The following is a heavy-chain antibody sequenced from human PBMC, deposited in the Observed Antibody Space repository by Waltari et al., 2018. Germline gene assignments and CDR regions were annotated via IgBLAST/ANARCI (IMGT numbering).Heavy chain of an antibody. CDR2: IHPSGNT. D-gene: IGHD6-19*01. V-gene: IGHV4-4*07. Sequence: RWIRQAAVKVLEWSGRIHPSGNTNYNPSLKTRVTMSVDTSKNQVSLRLSSVTAADTAIYYCATESWWTLAGARFDPWGQGTLVTVSS. J-gene: IGHJ5*02. CDR3: ATESWWTLAGARFDP.